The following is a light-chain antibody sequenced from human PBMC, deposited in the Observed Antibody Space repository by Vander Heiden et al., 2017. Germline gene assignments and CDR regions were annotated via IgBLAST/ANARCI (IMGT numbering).Light chain of an antibody. CDR2: QAS. J-gene: IGKJ1*01. V-gene: IGKV1-5*03. Sequence: DRVTITCRASHGISKWLHCYQQKPGKAPKLLVYQASRLENGVPSRFSGGGSGTEFTLTISSLQPDDFATYFCQKYNGFPWTFGQGTKVEIK. CDR3: QKYNGFPWT. CDR1: HGISKW.